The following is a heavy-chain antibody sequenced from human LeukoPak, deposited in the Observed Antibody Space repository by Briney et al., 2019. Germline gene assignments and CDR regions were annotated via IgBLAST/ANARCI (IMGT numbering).Heavy chain of an antibody. CDR3: ARGRYGSGSYYFDN. V-gene: IGHV4-61*01. Sequence: SETLSLTCTVSGGSVSNASYYWSWIRQPPGKGLDWIGYVYYSGSTNYSPSLQSRVTVSVDTSHNQFSLKLTSVTAPDPAVYYCARGRYGSGSYYFDNWGQGTLVTVSS. D-gene: IGHD3-10*01. CDR2: VYYSGST. J-gene: IGHJ4*02. CDR1: GGSVSNASYY.